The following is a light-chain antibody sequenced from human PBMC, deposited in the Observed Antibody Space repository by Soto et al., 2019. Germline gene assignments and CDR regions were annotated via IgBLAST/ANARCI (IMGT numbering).Light chain of an antibody. CDR3: TSYTTGTTPGV. CDR1: SSDVGGYNY. Sequence: QSVLTQPASVSGSPGQSINISCTGTSSDVGGYNYVSWYQQHPGKAPTVMIYEVSNRPSGVSSRFSGFKSGNTASLTISGPQAEAGADYYGTSYTTGTTPGVCGPGTRFTAL. CDR2: EVS. V-gene: IGLV2-14*03. J-gene: IGLJ1*01.